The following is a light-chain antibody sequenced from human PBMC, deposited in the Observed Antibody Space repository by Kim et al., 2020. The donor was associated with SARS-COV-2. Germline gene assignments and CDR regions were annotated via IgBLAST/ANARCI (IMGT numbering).Light chain of an antibody. CDR2: GTS. V-gene: IGKV3-20*01. J-gene: IGKJ4*01. CDR3: EQYGGSLT. Sequence: LAPGESASLSCRASQSISYYYLAWYQQKPGQAPRLLISGTSNRDTGIPDRFSGSGSLTDFTITLSSLEPEDFAVYYCEQYGGSLTFGGGTKVDIK. CDR1: QSISYYY.